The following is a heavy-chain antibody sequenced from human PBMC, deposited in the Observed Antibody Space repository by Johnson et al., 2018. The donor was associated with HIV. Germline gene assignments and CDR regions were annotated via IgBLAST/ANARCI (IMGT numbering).Heavy chain of an antibody. V-gene: IGHV3-30*04. Sequence: QVQLVESGGGVVQPGRSLRLSCAASRFTFSSYAMHWVRQAPGKGLEWVAIISYDGSNKNYADSVKGRFTVSRDNSKNTLFLQINGLRAEDTAVYYCAREGRTGPDTFDIWGQGTMLTVSS. J-gene: IGHJ3*02. CDR2: ISYDGSNK. CDR3: AREGRTGPDTFDI. CDR1: RFTFSSYA.